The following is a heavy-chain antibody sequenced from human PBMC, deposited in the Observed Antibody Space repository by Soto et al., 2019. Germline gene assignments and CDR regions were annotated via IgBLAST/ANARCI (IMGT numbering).Heavy chain of an antibody. D-gene: IGHD6-13*01. V-gene: IGHV4-30-4*01. CDR2: IYYSESA. Sequence: SETLSLTCTVSGGPIRSSDHYWSWIRQPPGKGLEWIGYIYYSESAYYNPSLKSRLTISLDTSKNQFSLKLTSVTAADTAVYYCARVRIAADGTSGFDSWGQGILVTVSS. CDR3: ARVRIAADGTSGFDS. CDR1: GGPIRSSDHY. J-gene: IGHJ4*02.